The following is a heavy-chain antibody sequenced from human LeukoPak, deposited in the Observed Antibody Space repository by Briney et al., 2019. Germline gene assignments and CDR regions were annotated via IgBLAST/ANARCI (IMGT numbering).Heavy chain of an antibody. V-gene: IGHV3-73*01. J-gene: IGHJ4*02. Sequence: GGSLKLSCAASGFTFSGSAMHWVRQASGKGLEWLGRIRSKADSYTTAYAASVKGRFIVSRDDSKNTAYVQMNSLKTEDTAVYYCRAAADLNDYWGQGTLVTVSS. CDR1: GFTFSGSA. CDR2: IRSKADSYTT. CDR3: RAAADLNDY. D-gene: IGHD6-13*01.